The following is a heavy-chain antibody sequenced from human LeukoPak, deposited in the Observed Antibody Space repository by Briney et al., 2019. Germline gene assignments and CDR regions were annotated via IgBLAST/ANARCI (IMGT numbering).Heavy chain of an antibody. CDR2: IYYSGST. J-gene: IGHJ5*02. CDR3: ARASAVLLSNWFDP. CDR1: GGSISSSSYY. Sequence: SETLSPTCTVSGGSISSSSYYWGWIRQPPGKGLEWIGSIYYSGSTYYNPSLKSRVTISVDTSKNQFSLKLSSVTAADTAVYYCARASAVLLSNWFDPWGQGTLVTVSS. D-gene: IGHD3-10*01. V-gene: IGHV4-39*07.